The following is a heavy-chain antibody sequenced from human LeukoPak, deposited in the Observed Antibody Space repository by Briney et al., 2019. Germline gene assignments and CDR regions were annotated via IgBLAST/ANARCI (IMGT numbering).Heavy chain of an antibody. CDR2: VDHGGSGT. D-gene: IGHD4-17*01. CDR1: GFSFTSYW. J-gene: IGHJ4*02. V-gene: IGHV3-74*01. CDR3: ATDLG. Sequence: GGSLRLSCAASGFSFTSYWMHWVRQPPGKGLVWVSRVDHGGSGTAYADSATGRFTISRDNTKNMVYLQMNSLRPEDTAVYYCATDLGWGQGTLVTVSS.